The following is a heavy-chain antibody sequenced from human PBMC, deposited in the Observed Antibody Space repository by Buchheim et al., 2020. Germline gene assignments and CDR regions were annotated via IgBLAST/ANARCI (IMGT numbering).Heavy chain of an antibody. CDR2: ISYDGSNK. J-gene: IGHJ6*02. CDR3: ARDLFARIAARPGGMDV. CDR1: GFTFSSYA. V-gene: IGHV3-30-3*01. D-gene: IGHD6-6*01. Sequence: VQLLESGGGVVQPGRSLRLSCAASGFTFSSYAMHWVRQAPGKGLEWVAVISYDGSNKYYADSVKGRFTISRDNSKNTLYLQMNSLRAEDTAVYYCARDLFARIAARPGGMDVWGQGTT.